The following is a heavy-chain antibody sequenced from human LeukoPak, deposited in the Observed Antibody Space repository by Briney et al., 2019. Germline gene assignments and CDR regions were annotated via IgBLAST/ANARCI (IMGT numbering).Heavy chain of an antibody. J-gene: IGHJ4*02. Sequence: PSETLSLTCTVSGGSISSSSYYWGWIRQPPGKGLEWIGSIYYSGSTYYNPSLKSRVTISVDTSKNQFSLKLSSVTAADTAVYYCARAGTRRTFGGVIVITGIYFDYWGQGTLVTVSS. CDR3: ARAGTRRTFGGVIVITGIYFDY. CDR2: IYYSGST. V-gene: IGHV4-39*07. D-gene: IGHD3-16*02. CDR1: GGSISSSSYY.